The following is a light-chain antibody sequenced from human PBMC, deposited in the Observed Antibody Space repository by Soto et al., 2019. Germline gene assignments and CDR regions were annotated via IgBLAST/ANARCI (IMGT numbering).Light chain of an antibody. Sequence: QSALTQPASVSGSPGQSITISCTGTSSDVGSYHLVSWYQQHPGKAPKLIIYEGSKRPSGVSNRFSGSKSDNTASLTISGLQAEDEADYYCCSYAGSLYVFGTGTKLTVL. CDR3: CSYAGSLYV. CDR1: SSDVGSYHL. J-gene: IGLJ1*01. V-gene: IGLV2-23*01. CDR2: EGS.